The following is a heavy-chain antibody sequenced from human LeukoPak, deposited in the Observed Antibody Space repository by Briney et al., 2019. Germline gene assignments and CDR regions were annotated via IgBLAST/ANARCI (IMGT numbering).Heavy chain of an antibody. D-gene: IGHD3-22*01. J-gene: IGHJ6*02. CDR1: GFTFSNYW. V-gene: IGHV3-7*01. CDR3: ARSETTYYYDSSVYFYYYGMDV. CDR2: IKQDGSEK. Sequence: GSLRLSCAASGFTFSNYWMTWVRQAPGKGLEWVANIKQDGSEKYYVDSVKGRFTISRDNAKNSLYLQMNSLRAEDTAVYYCARSETTYYYDSSVYFYYYGMDVWGQGTTVTVSS.